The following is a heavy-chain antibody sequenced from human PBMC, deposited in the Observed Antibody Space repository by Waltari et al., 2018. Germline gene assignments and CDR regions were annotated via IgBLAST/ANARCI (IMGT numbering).Heavy chain of an antibody. CDR2: ISYTGST. J-gene: IGHJ4*02. V-gene: IGHV4-59*01. CDR3: ARGGSFGH. D-gene: IGHD3-10*01. Sequence: QVQLKESGPGLVQPSETLSLTCTVSGASISSYYWGWVRQTPGKGLEWIGYISYTGSTNYNPSLKSRVTISVDTSKNQFSLNLSSVTAADTAMYYCARGGSFGHWGQGTLVTVSS. CDR1: GASISSYY.